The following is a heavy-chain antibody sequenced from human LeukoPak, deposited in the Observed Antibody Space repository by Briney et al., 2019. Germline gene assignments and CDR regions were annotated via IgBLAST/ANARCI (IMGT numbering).Heavy chain of an antibody. CDR1: GFTFSNYG. Sequence: GGSLGLSCAASGFTFSNYGMHWVRQAPGKRLEWVAFLRRDGSDKYYADSVKGRFTISRDNSKNTVYLQMNSLRPEDTAVYYCAKDHSQNFDYWGQGTLVTVSS. J-gene: IGHJ4*02. CDR2: LRRDGSDK. V-gene: IGHV3-30*02. D-gene: IGHD5-18*01. CDR3: AKDHSQNFDY.